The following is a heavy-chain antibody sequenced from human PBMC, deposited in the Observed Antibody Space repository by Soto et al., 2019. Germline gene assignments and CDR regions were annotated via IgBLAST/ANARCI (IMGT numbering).Heavy chain of an antibody. CDR2: IKSKTDGGTT. Sequence: GGSLRLSCAASGFTFSNAWMSWVRQAPGKGLEWVGRIKSKTDGGTTDYAAPVKGRFTISRDDSKNTLYLQMNSLKTEDTAVYYCTTAPYYGSGSYDYWGQGTLVTVSS. V-gene: IGHV3-15*01. CDR1: GFTFSNAW. J-gene: IGHJ4*02. D-gene: IGHD3-10*01. CDR3: TTAPYYGSGSYDY.